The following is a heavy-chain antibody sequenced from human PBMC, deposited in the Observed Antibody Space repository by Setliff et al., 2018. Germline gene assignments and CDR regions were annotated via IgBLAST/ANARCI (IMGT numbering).Heavy chain of an antibody. Sequence: PGGSLRLSCAASGFTFSDYYMSWVRQAPGKGLEWVANIKQDGSEKYYVDSVKGRFTISRDNAKNSLYLQMNSLRAEDTAVYYCARDGLDDAFDIWGQGTMVTVSS. V-gene: IGHV3-7*01. J-gene: IGHJ3*02. D-gene: IGHD2-2*03. CDR2: IKQDGSEK. CDR3: ARDGLDDAFDI. CDR1: GFTFSDYY.